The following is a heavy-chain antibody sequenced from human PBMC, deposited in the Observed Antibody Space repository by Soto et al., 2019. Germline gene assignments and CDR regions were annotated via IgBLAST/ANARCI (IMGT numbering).Heavy chain of an antibody. CDR2: INSDGSDT. J-gene: IGHJ4*02. V-gene: IGHV3-74*01. CDR1: GFTFTNYW. CDR3: ARSRSGHSSSF. Sequence: PGGSLRLSCAASGFTFTNYWMHWVRQAPGKGLVWVSRINSDGSDTTYADSVKGRFTISRDNAKNTLYLQMNSLRAEDTAVYYCARSRSGHSSSFWGQGTLVTAPQ. D-gene: IGHD6-13*01.